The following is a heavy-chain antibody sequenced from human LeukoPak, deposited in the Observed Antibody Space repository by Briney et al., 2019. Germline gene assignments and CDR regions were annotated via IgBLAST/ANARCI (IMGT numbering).Heavy chain of an antibody. CDR2: IWYDGSNK. D-gene: IGHD6-19*01. V-gene: IGHV3-33*01. Sequence: GRSLRLSCAASGFTLSSYGMHWVRQAPGKGLEWVAVIWYDGSNKYYADSVKGRFTISRDNSKNTLYLQMNSLRAEDTAVYYCAREGIAVQAFDYWGQGTLVTVSS. CDR1: GFTLSSYG. J-gene: IGHJ4*02. CDR3: AREGIAVQAFDY.